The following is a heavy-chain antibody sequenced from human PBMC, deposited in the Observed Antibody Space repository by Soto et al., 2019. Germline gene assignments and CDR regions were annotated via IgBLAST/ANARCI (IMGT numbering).Heavy chain of an antibody. V-gene: IGHV4-4*02. CDR1: SGSISSSNW. Sequence: QVQLQESGPGLVKPSGTLSLTCAVSSGSISSSNWWSWVRQPPGKGLEWIGEIYHSGSTNYNPSLKSRVTITVDKSKNQFSLKLSSVTAADTAVYYCARDLRTYYDFGSGDPYYYMDVWGKGTTVTVSS. CDR3: ARDLRTYYDFGSGDPYYYMDV. J-gene: IGHJ6*03. CDR2: IYHSGST. D-gene: IGHD3-3*01.